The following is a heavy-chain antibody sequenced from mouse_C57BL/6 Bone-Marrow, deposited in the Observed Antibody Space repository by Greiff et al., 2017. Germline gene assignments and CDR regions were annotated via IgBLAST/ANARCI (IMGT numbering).Heavy chain of an antibody. CDR3: TRVWLDY. CDR1: GFNIKDDY. D-gene: IGHD2-10*02. Sequence: VQLQQSGAELVRPGASVKLSCTASGFNIKDDYMHWVNQRPEQGLAWIGWIDPENGDTAYAAKFQGKATITADKSSNTAYLHLSSLTSEDTAVYYCTRVWLDYWGQGTSVTVSS. CDR2: IDPENGDT. V-gene: IGHV14-4*01. J-gene: IGHJ4*01.